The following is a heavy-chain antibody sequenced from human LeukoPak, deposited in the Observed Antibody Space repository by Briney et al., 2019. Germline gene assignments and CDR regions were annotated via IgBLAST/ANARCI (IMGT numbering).Heavy chain of an antibody. V-gene: IGHV3-64*01. CDR3: AREGHSSGNCGMFDI. CDR1: GFSLSSSV. D-gene: IGHD3-22*01. Sequence: PGGSLRLSCAASGFSLSSSVMHWVRQGPGKGLEYVSGIDGSGSSTHYANSLKDRFTISKDNSKNTLYLQMGRLRVEDMAVYYCAREGHSSGNCGMFDIWGQGTMVTASS. CDR2: IDGSGSST. J-gene: IGHJ3*02.